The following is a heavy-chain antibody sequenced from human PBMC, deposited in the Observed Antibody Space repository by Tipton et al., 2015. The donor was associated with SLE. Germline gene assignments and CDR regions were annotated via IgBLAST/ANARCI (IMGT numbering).Heavy chain of an antibody. CDR1: GASISGSTSY. J-gene: IGHJ4*02. Sequence: TLSLTCSVSGASISGSTSYWGWIRQSPGKGLEWIGSIHYSGSTNDNPSLKSRVTISVDTSKNQLSLKLSSVTAADTAVYYCARGLLFGELGYWGQGTLVTVSS. CDR3: ARGLLFGELGY. CDR2: IHYSGST. V-gene: IGHV4-39*07. D-gene: IGHD3-10*02.